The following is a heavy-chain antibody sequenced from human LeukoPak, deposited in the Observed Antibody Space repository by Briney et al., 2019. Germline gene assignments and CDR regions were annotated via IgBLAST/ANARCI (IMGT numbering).Heavy chain of an antibody. CDR3: ARAPLGSSWDKRKYYFNY. V-gene: IGHV3-74*01. CDR2: INSDGSST. D-gene: IGHD6-13*01. J-gene: IGHJ4*02. CDR1: GFTFSNYA. Sequence: GGSLRLSCAASGFTFSNYAMSWVRQAPGKGLVWVSRINSDGSSTSYADSVKGRFTISRDNAKNTLYLQMNSLRAEDTAVYYCARAPLGSSWDKRKYYFNYWGQGTLVTVSS.